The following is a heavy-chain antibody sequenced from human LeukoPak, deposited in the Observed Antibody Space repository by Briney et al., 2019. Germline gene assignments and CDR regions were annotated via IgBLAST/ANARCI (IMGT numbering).Heavy chain of an antibody. CDR1: GYTLTELS. CDR2: FDPEDGET. D-gene: IGHD6-19*01. CDR3: ATYRLSSGWFGFDY. J-gene: IGHJ4*02. V-gene: IGHV1-24*01. Sequence: ASVKVSCKVSGYTLTELSMHWVRQAPGKGLEWMGGFDPEDGETIYAQKFQGRVTMTEDTSTDTAYMELSSLRSEDTAVYYCATYRLSSGWFGFDYWGQGTLVTVSP.